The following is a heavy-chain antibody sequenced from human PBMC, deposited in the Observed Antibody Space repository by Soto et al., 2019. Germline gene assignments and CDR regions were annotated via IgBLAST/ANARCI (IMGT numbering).Heavy chain of an antibody. CDR3: ARRAALYFESATYFDY. Sequence: SETLSLTCTVSGGSISSSTYYWGWLRQPPGKGLEWIGSIYYSGSTYYNPSLKSRVTISVDTSKNQFSLKLSSVAAADTAVYYCARRAALYFESATYFDYWGQGTLVTVSS. J-gene: IGHJ4*02. D-gene: IGHD3-9*01. CDR1: GGSISSSTYY. CDR2: IYYSGST. V-gene: IGHV4-39*01.